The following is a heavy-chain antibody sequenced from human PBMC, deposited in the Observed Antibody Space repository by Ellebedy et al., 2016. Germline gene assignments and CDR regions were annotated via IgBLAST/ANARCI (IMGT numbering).Heavy chain of an antibody. V-gene: IGHV4-34*01. J-gene: IGHJ3*01. CDR2: INHSGST. Sequence: GSLRLSCAVYGGSFSGYYWSWIRQPPGKGLEWIGEINHSGSTNYNPSLKSRVTMSVDTSKSQFSLRLTSVTAADTAVYYCAKWNGGWYAFEVWGQGTMVTVSS. D-gene: IGHD6-19*01. CDR1: GGSFSGYY. CDR3: AKWNGGWYAFEV.